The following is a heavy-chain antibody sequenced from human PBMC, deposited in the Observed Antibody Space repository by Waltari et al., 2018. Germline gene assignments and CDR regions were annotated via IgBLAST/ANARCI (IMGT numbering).Heavy chain of an antibody. J-gene: IGHJ4*02. V-gene: IGHV3-21*01. CDR3: AKNFPTPYYFDY. CDR1: GFTFNSYN. Sequence: EVQLVESGGGLVKPGGSLRLSGVASGFTFNSYNMNWVRQAPGKGLEWVSSISSSSNYIYYADSVRGRFTISRDNAKNSLYLQMNSLRAEDTAVYYCAKNFPTPYYFDYWGQGTLVTVSS. CDR2: ISSSSNYI.